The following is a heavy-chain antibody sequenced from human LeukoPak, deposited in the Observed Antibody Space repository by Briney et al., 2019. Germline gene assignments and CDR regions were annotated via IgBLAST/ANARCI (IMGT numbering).Heavy chain of an antibody. Sequence: GGSLRLSCAASGLTFSNYAMSWVRQAPGKGLEWVSGISDSGGSTYYADSVKGRFTISRDNAKNSLYLQMNSLRAEDTAVYYCARVGGYSYTYDYWGQGTLVTVSS. CDR1: GLTFSNYA. CDR3: ARVGGYSYTYDY. CDR2: ISDSGGST. J-gene: IGHJ4*02. D-gene: IGHD5-18*01. V-gene: IGHV3-23*01.